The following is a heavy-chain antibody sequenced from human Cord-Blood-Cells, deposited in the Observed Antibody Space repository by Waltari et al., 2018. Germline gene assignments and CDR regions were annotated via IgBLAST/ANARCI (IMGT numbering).Heavy chain of an antibody. CDR2: ISGSGGST. J-gene: IGHJ3*02. CDR1: GFTFSSYA. CDR3: AKDNTGIAAAGFFAFDI. V-gene: IGHV3-23*01. Sequence: EVQLLESGGGLVQPGGSLRLSCAASGFTFSSYAMSWVRHAPWKGLEWVSAISGSGGSTYYADSVKGRFTISRDNSKNTLYLQMNSLRAEDTAVYYCAKDNTGIAAAGFFAFDIWGQGTMVTVSS. D-gene: IGHD6-13*01.